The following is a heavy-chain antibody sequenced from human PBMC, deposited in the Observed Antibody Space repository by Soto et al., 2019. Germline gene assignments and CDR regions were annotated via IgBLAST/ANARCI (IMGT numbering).Heavy chain of an antibody. Sequence: QLQLQESGPGLVKPSETLSLTCTVSGGSISSGPYSWGWIRQPPGEGLEWIGTFHYSENTYYNPSPESRVPISVDTYKNPFSLKVPSVTVADTAIYYCARLGGYCSTTSCYGFYGMDVWGQGTTVIVSS. D-gene: IGHD2-2*01. CDR2: FHYSENT. CDR3: ARLGGYCSTTSCYGFYGMDV. J-gene: IGHJ6*02. CDR1: GGSISSGPYS. V-gene: IGHV4-39*01.